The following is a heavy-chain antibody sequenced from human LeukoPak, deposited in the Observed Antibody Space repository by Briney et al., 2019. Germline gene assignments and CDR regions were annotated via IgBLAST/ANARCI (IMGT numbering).Heavy chain of an antibody. V-gene: IGHV4-59*01. Sequence: TSETLSLTCTVSGCSISSYYWSWIRQPPGKGLEWIGYIYYNGTTNYNPSLKSRVNISVDTSKNQFSLRVSSVNAADGDVYYCARGSRGDGAAFDIWGQGKMVNVSS. CDR1: GCSISSYY. J-gene: IGHJ3*02. D-gene: IGHD5-24*01. CDR2: IYYNGTT. CDR3: ARGSRGDGAAFDI.